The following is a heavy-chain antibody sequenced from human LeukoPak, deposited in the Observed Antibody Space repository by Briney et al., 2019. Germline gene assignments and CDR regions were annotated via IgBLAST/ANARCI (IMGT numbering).Heavy chain of an antibody. Sequence: SETLSLTCTVSGGSISSYYWSWIRQPAGKELEWIGRIYTSGSTNYNPSLKSRVTMSVDTSKNQFSLKLSSVTAADTAVYYCARLYCSGGSCYNAFDIWGQGTMVTVSS. V-gene: IGHV4-4*07. CDR1: GGSISSYY. CDR2: IYTSGST. J-gene: IGHJ3*02. D-gene: IGHD2-15*01. CDR3: ARLYCSGGSCYNAFDI.